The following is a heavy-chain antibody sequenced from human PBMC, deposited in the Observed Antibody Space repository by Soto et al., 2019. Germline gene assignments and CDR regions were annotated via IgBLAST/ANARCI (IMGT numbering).Heavy chain of an antibody. CDR2: INPSGCST. Sequence: QVQLVQSGAEVKKPGASVKVSCKASGYTFTSYYMHWVRQAPGQGLEWMGIINPSGCSTSYAQKFQGRVTMTRDTSTSTVYMELSSLRSEDTAVYYCARVRGKGVLGYWYFDLWGRGTLVTVSS. CDR1: GYTFTSYY. J-gene: IGHJ2*01. D-gene: IGHD3-16*01. CDR3: ARVRGKGVLGYWYFDL. V-gene: IGHV1-46*03.